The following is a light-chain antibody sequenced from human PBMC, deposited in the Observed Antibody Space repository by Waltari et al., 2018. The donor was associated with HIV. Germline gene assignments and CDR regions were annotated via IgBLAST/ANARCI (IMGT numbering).Light chain of an antibody. V-gene: IGKV4-1*01. J-gene: IGKJ4*01. CDR1: RSVLFSSNNKNY. CDR3: QQYYSSPLT. Sequence: DIVMTQSPDSLAVSLGERATINCKSSRSVLFSSNNKNYLAWYQQKPGQPPKLLFYWASTRESGVPDRFSGSGSGTGFTLTISSLQAEDVAVYYCQQYYSSPLTFGGGTKVEIK. CDR2: WAS.